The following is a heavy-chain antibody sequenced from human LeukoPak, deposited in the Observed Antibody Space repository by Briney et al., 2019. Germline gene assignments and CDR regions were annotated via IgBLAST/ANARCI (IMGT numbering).Heavy chain of an antibody. V-gene: IGHV4-34*01. CDR1: GGSFSGYY. D-gene: IGHD6-13*01. CDR3: ARERRIAAAGTRWFGP. CDR2: INHSGST. J-gene: IGHJ5*02. Sequence: PSETLSLTCAVYGGSFSGYYWSWIRQPPGKGLEWIGEINHSGSTNYNPSLKSRVTISVDTPKNQFSLKLSSVTAADTAVYYCARERRIAAAGTRWFGPWGQGTLVTVSS.